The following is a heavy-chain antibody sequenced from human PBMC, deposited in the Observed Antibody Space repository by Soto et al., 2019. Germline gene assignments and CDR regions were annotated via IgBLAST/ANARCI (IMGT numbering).Heavy chain of an antibody. CDR2: ISDSGVT. D-gene: IGHD3-10*01. J-gene: IGHJ3*02. Sequence: QVQLQESGPRLVKSSETLSLVCSVSGDSIIRSFWGWIRHSPGKGLEYIGYISDSGVTDYDPSLKSRVTISVDTSKNQFSLKLTCVTAADTAMYYSARGAGDFSGPDSFDIWGQGTMVTVSS. CDR1: GDSIIRSF. V-gene: IGHV4-59*01. CDR3: ARGAGDFSGPDSFDI.